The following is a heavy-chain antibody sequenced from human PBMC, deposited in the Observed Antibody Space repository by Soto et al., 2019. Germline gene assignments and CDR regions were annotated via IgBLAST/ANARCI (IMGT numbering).Heavy chain of an antibody. D-gene: IGHD6-19*01. V-gene: IGHV3-30*18. CDR3: VKDGSSGWPYYYGMDV. CDR1: GGSFSSYG. CDR2: ISYDGSNK. J-gene: IGHJ6*02. Sequence: LSLTCAVYGGSFSSYGMHWVRQAPGKGLEWVAVISYDGSNKYYADSVKGRFTISRDNSKNTLYLQMSSLRAEDTAVYYCVKDGSSGWPYYYGMDVWGQGTTVTVSS.